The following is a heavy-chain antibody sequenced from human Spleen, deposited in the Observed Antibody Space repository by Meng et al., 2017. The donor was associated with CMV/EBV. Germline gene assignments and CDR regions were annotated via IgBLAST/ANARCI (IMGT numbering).Heavy chain of an antibody. D-gene: IGHD3-22*01. CDR1: GFIFGNYW. V-gene: IGHV3-49*04. Sequence: GESLKISCAASGFIFGNYWMSWVRQAPGKGLDWVGFIRSKGYRGTTQYAASVKGRFTISRDDSKSIVYLQMNSLKTEDTAVYYCSRDANQDYYDSRTFGEWGQGTLVTVSS. J-gene: IGHJ4*02. CDR3: SRDANQDYYDSRTFGE. CDR2: IRSKGYRGTT.